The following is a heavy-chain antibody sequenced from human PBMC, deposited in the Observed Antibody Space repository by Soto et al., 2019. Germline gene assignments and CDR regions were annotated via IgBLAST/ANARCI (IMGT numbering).Heavy chain of an antibody. CDR3: VERSADYRYHNSFCTKRTSDP. Sequence: SQTLSLTYAIFGGNVESKSAACKSFTHSPSRGLEWLGRTYYRSRWYNDYAVSVKSRITVNPDTSKNQFSLQLTSVTPEDTAVYYCVERSADYRYHNSFCTKRTSDP. J-gene: IGHJ5*02. CDR2: TYYRSRWYN. CDR1: GGNVESKSAA. D-gene: IGHD1-1*01. V-gene: IGHV6-1*01.